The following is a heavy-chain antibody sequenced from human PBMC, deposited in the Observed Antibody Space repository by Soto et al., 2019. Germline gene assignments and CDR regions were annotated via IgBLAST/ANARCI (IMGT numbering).Heavy chain of an antibody. D-gene: IGHD3-22*01. Sequence: SETLSLTCTVSGGSISSYYWSWIRQPPGKGLEWIGYIYYSGSTNYNPSLKSRVTISVDTSKNQFSLKLGSVTAADTAVYYCARVSDSSGLHFDYWGQGTLVTVSS. CDR1: GGSISSYY. CDR2: IYYSGST. J-gene: IGHJ4*02. CDR3: ARVSDSSGLHFDY. V-gene: IGHV4-59*01.